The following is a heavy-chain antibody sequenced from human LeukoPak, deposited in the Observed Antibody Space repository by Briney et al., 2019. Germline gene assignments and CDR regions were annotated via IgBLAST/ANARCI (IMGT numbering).Heavy chain of an antibody. J-gene: IGHJ4*02. D-gene: IGHD5-24*01. CDR2: ISGSGGST. CDR3: AKETRQEMATITSVVGEFDY. CDR1: GFAFSSYG. V-gene: IGHV3-23*01. Sequence: PGGSLRLSCAASGFAFSSYGMSWVRQAPGKGLEWVSAISGSGGSTYYADSVKGRFTISRDNSKNTLYLQMNSLRAEDTAVYYCAKETRQEMATITSVVGEFDYWGQGTLVTVSS.